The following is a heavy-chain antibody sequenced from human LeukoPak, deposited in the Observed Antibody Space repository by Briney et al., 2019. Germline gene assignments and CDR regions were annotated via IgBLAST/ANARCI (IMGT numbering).Heavy chain of an antibody. V-gene: IGHV3-30*18. J-gene: IGHJ4*02. CDR3: AKASRGARIAVAGTLDY. D-gene: IGHD6-19*01. CDR1: GFTFGSYG. Sequence: GGSLRLSCAASGFTFGSYGMHWVRQAPGKGLEWVAVISYDGSNKYYADSVKGRFTISRDNSKNTLYLQMNSLRAEDTAVYYCAKASRGARIAVAGTLDYWGQGTLVTVSS. CDR2: ISYDGSNK.